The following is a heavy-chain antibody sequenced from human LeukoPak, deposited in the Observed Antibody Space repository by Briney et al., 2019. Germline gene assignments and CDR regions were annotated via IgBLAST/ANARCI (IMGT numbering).Heavy chain of an antibody. J-gene: IGHJ4*02. D-gene: IGHD3-3*01. CDR1: GFTFSSYS. CDR3: AKEEGVVIFDY. Sequence: PGGSLRLSCAASGFTFSSYSMNWVRQAPGKGLEWVSSISSSSSYIYYADSVKGRFTISRDNSKNTLYLQMNSLRAEDTAVYYCAKEEGVVIFDYWGQGTLVTVSS. CDR2: ISSSSSYI. V-gene: IGHV3-21*04.